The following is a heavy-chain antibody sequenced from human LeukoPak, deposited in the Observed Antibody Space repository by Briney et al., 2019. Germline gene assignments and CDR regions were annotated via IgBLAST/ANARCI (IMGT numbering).Heavy chain of an antibody. V-gene: IGHV1-46*01. CDR3: AREGIRSLRDYYDSSTPPSLDY. Sequence: GASVKVSCKASGYSFINYYIHWVRQAPGRGLEWMGIIDPSGGSTTFAQKFQGRVTMTRDMSTSTVYMELSSLRSEDTAVYYCAREGIRSLRDYYDSSTPPSLDYWGQGTLVTVSS. CDR2: IDPSGGST. CDR1: GYSFINYY. D-gene: IGHD3-22*01. J-gene: IGHJ4*02.